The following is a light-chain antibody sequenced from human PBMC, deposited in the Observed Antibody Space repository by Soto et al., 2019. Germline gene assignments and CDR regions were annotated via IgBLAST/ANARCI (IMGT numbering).Light chain of an antibody. CDR2: DVS. V-gene: IGLV2-14*01. Sequence: QSALTQPASVSGSPGQSITISCSGTNSDVGGYNYVSWYQQHPGKAPKLMIYDVSYRPSGISNRFSGSKSDNTASLTISGLQAEDEADYSCSSYTTSSLYVFGTGTKVTVL. CDR3: SSYTTSSLYV. CDR1: NSDVGGYNY. J-gene: IGLJ1*01.